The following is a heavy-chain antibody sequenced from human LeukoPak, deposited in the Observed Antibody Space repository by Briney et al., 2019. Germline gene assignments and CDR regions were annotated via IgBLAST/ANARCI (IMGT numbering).Heavy chain of an antibody. Sequence: SETLSLTCAVYGGSFSGYYWSWIRQPPGKGLEWIGEINHSGSTNYNPSLKSRVTISVDTSKNQFSLKLSSVTAADTALYYCARGRPWYSNDAFDIWGQGTMVTVSS. J-gene: IGHJ3*02. D-gene: IGHD6-13*01. CDR1: GGSFSGYY. CDR3: ARGRPWYSNDAFDI. V-gene: IGHV4-34*01. CDR2: INHSGST.